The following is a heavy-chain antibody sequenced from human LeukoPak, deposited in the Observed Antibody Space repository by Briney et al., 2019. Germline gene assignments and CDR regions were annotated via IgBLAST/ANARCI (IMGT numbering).Heavy chain of an antibody. CDR1: GGSISSYY. Sequence: SETLSLTCTVSGGSISSYYWSWIRQPPGKGLEWIGYIYYSGSTNYNPSLKSRVTISVDTSKNQFSLKLSSVTAADTAVYYCARVGSSWYPTQGWFDPWGQGTLVTVSS. J-gene: IGHJ5*02. CDR2: IYYSGST. CDR3: ARVGSSWYPTQGWFDP. D-gene: IGHD6-13*01. V-gene: IGHV4-59*01.